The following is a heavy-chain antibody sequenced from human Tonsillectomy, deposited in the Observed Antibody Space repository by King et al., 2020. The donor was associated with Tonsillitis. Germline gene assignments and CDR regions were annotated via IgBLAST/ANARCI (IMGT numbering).Heavy chain of an antibody. J-gene: IGHJ4*02. CDR3: LYYRNFDDRVDY. D-gene: IGHD4-11*01. Sequence: VQLVESGGGLVQPGGSLRLSCSASGFTFRSYPMHWVRQAPGKGLEYVSAISPNGTNIYYADSVKGRFAISRDNSKNTLYLQMSSLRVEDTAVYYCLYYRNFDDRVDYWGQGTLVTVSS. CDR1: GFTFRSYP. CDR2: ISPNGTNI. V-gene: IGHV3-64D*06.